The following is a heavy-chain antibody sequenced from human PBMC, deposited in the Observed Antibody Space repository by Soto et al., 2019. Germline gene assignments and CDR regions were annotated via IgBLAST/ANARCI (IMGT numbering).Heavy chain of an antibody. D-gene: IGHD4-17*01. CDR1: GFTFSSYA. CDR2: ISGSGGST. V-gene: IGHV3-23*01. Sequence: GGSLRLSCAASGFTFSSYAMSWVRQAPGKGLECVSAISGSGGSTYYADSVKGRFTISRDNSKNTLYLQMNSLRAEDTAVYYCAGRFDYGGNFDYWGQGTLVTVSS. J-gene: IGHJ4*02. CDR3: AGRFDYGGNFDY.